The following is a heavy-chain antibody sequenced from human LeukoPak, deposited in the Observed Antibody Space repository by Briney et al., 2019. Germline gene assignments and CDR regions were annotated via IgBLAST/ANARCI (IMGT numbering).Heavy chain of an antibody. CDR2: INSIGSQT. J-gene: IGHJ4*02. D-gene: IGHD6-13*01. Sequence: GGSLRISCAASGFTLGSYWMYWVRQAPGKGLVWVSRINSIGSQTGYADSVKGRLTIPRDTPNNTLYLQMNSLSPEETAVYYCARVGGSSWFGGQGTLVTVSS. CDR1: GFTLGSYW. V-gene: IGHV3-74*01. CDR3: ARVGGSSWF.